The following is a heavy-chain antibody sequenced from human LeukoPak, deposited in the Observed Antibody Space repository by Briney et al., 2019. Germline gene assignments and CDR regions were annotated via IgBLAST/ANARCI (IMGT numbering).Heavy chain of an antibody. CDR3: ASRISLYYYDSSGYWEN. D-gene: IGHD3-22*01. Sequence: ASVKVSCKASGGTFSSYAISWVRQAPGQGLEWMGRIIPILGIANYAQKFQGRVTITADKSTSTAYMELSSLRSEDTAVYYCASRISLYYYDSSGYWENWGQGTLVTVSS. CDR2: IIPILGIA. V-gene: IGHV1-69*04. CDR1: GGTFSSYA. J-gene: IGHJ4*02.